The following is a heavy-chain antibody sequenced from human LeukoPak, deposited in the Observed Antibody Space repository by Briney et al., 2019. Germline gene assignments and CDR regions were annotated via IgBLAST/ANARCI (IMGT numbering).Heavy chain of an antibody. V-gene: IGHV1-2*02. J-gene: IGHJ4*02. Sequence: GASVKVSCKASGYTFTGYYMHWVRQAPGQGLEWMGWINPNSGGTNYAQKFRGRVTMTRDTSISTAYMELSRLRSDDTAVYYCARDLSLRAAAKGYWGQGTLVTVSS. CDR1: GYTFTGYY. CDR2: INPNSGGT. CDR3: ARDLSLRAAAKGY. D-gene: IGHD6-13*01.